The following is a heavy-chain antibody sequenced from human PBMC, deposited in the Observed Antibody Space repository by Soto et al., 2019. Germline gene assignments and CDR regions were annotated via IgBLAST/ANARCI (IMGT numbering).Heavy chain of an antibody. CDR1: GGSISSYY. CDR2: IYYSGST. V-gene: IGHV4-59*08. D-gene: IGHD5-12*01. J-gene: IGHJ4*02. Sequence: SETLSLTCTVSGGSISSYYWSWIRRPPGKGLEWIGYIYYSGSTNYNPSLKSRITISVDMSKNQFSLTVTSVTAADTAVYYCARGIVATETFDYGGQGTLVTV. CDR3: ARGIVATETFDY.